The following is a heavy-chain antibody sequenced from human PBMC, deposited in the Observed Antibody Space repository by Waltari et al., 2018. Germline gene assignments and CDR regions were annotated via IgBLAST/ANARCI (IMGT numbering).Heavy chain of an antibody. V-gene: IGHV1-24*01. CDR3: ATDGFSTIVGVVKREYYYYYGMDV. CDR1: GYTLTELS. CDR2: FDPEEGET. J-gene: IGHJ6*02. D-gene: IGHD3-3*01. Sequence: QVQLVQSGAEVKKPGASVKVSCKVSGYTLTELSLHWMRQAPGKGLEWMGGFDPEEGETIYAQKFQGRVTMTEDTSTDTAYMELSSLRSEDTAVYYCATDGFSTIVGVVKREYYYYYGMDVWGQGTTVTVSS.